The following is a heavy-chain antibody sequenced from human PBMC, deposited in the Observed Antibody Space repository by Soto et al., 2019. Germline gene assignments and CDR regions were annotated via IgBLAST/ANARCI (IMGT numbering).Heavy chain of an antibody. V-gene: IGHV4-4*02. CDR1: GGSIRGHYW. Sequence: QVQLQESGPGLLKPSGTLSLTCAVSGGSIRGHYWWSWVRQTPGKGLEWIGEIYHGGATNYNPSLKSRVTISTDESKNQLSLKLSSVTDADTAVYYCAHQTISYTLDVWGQGTTVTVSS. D-gene: IGHD1-1*01. CDR3: AHQTISYTLDV. J-gene: IGHJ6*02. CDR2: IYHGGAT.